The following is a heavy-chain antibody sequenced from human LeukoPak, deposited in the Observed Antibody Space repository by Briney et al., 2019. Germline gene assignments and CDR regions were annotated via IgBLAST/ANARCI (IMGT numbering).Heavy chain of an antibody. Sequence: SETLSLTCAVSGGSISSSNWWSWVRQPPGKGLEWIGEIYHSGSTYYNPSLKSRVTISVDTSKNQFSLKLSSVTAADTAVYYCAGRITMVRGVWFDPWGQGTLVTVSS. D-gene: IGHD3-10*01. V-gene: IGHV4-4*02. CDR2: IYHSGST. CDR1: GGSISSSNW. CDR3: AGRITMVRGVWFDP. J-gene: IGHJ5*02.